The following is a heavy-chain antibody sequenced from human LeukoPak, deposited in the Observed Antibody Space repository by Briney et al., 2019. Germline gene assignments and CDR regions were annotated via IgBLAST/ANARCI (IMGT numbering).Heavy chain of an antibody. CDR1: GFIFSDVW. J-gene: IGHJ4*02. CDR3: TTDLDY. Sequence: GGSLRLSCAASGFIFSDVWMSWVRQVPGKGLEWVGRIKSKSDGGTIDYAAPVKGRITMSRDDSRKTLSLELNNLKTEDTGMYYCTTDLDYWGQGTLVTVSS. V-gene: IGHV3-15*01. CDR2: IKSKSDGGTI.